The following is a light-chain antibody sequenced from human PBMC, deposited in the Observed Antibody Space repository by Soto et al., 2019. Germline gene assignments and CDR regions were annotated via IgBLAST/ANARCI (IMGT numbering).Light chain of an antibody. J-gene: IGKJ4*01. Sequence: QMTQSPSSLFASVGDRVTITCRASQSISSHLNWYQQKVGQTPRLLIYAASTLQSEDPPRFSGSGSGTEFTLTISGLQREDFATYYCQQSHSAPLTFGGGTKIQI. CDR2: AAS. CDR1: QSISSH. CDR3: QQSHSAPLT. V-gene: IGKV1-39*01.